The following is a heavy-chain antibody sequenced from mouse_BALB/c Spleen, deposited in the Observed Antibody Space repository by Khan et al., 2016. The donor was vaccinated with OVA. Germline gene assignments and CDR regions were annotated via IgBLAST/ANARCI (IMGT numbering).Heavy chain of an antibody. CDR3: VSPNWFVY. V-gene: IGHV14-3*02. J-gene: IGHJ3*01. CDR1: GFNIKDTY. Sequence: VQLKQSGAELVKPGASVKLSCTGSGFNIKDTYMHWVKQRPEQDLEWIGRIDPLNGNTKYAPKFQGKATITADTSSNTAYLQVSSLTSDDTAVYYCVSPNWFVYWGQGTLVTVSA. CDR2: IDPLNGNT.